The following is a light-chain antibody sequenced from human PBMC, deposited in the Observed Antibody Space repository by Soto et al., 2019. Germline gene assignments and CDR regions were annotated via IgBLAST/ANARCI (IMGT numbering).Light chain of an antibody. Sequence: DIQMTQSPSSLSASVGDRVTITCRASQIINTWLAWYQQKPGKAPKLVIYRACNLVNWVPSRFSGSGSGTEFTLTIRSLQPDDFSIYYCQQYETYSGTFGPGTKVDL. CDR3: QQYETYSGT. J-gene: IGKJ3*01. V-gene: IGKV1-5*03. CDR1: QIINTW. CDR2: RAC.